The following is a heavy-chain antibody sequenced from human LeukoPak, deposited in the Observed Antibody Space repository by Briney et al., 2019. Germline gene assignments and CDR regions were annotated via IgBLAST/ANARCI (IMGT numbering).Heavy chain of an antibody. V-gene: IGHV3-66*02. J-gene: IGHJ4*02. D-gene: IGHD3-3*01. CDR1: GFTVSADY. CDR2: YSGGDT. CDR3: ARDRYSTIFGG. Sequence: TGGSLRLSCAAFGFTVSADYMSWVRQAPGKGLEWVSIYSGGDTYYAGSVKGRFTISRDNSKNTLYLQMNSLRAEDTAVYYCARDRYSTIFGGWGQGTLVTVSS.